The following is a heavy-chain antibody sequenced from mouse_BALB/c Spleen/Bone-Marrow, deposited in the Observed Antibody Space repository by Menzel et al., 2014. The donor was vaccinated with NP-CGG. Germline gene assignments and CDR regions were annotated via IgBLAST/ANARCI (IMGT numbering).Heavy chain of an antibody. CDR1: GYAFTNYN. CDR3: ARLGTTAVPDY. CDR2: NDPYSGGT. Sequence: EVKLMDSGPELVKPGASVKVSCKASGYAFTNYNMYWVKQSHGKSLEWIGYNDPYSGGTNYNQKFKGKATLTVDKSSSTAYMHLNSQTSEDSAVYYCARLGTTAVPDYWGQGTTLTVSS. V-gene: IGHV1S135*01. D-gene: IGHD1-1*01. J-gene: IGHJ2*01.